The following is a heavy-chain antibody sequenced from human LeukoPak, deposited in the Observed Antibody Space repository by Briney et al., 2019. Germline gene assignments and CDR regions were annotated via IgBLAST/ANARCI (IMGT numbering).Heavy chain of an antibody. D-gene: IGHD1-26*01. CDR1: GVSVNTYY. V-gene: IGHV4-4*09. CDR3: AAGPWELDF. Sequence: SETLSLTCTVSGVSVNTYYASWIRQAPGKGLEFIGFIYNGGNTNYNPSLKSRATISVDTSNNQFSLRLTSVTAADTAMYYCAAGPWELDFWGQGTLVTVSS. J-gene: IGHJ4*02. CDR2: IYNGGNT.